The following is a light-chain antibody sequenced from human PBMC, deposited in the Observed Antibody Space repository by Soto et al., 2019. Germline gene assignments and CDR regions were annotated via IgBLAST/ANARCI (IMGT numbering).Light chain of an antibody. J-gene: IGKJ4*01. CDR3: QQRSNWPPALT. V-gene: IGKV3-11*01. Sequence: ALTQSPATLSLSPGERATLSCRASRSIISYLAWYQQTPGQAPRLLIYDASNRATGIPARFSGSGSGTDFTLTISSLEPEDSAVYSCQQRSNWPPALTFGGGTKVEIK. CDR1: RSIISY. CDR2: DAS.